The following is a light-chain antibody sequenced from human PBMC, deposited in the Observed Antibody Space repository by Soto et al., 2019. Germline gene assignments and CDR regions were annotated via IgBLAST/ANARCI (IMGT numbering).Light chain of an antibody. Sequence: EIVLTQSPGTLSLSPGERATLSXRASQSVSSSYLAWYQHKPGQAPRLLIYGASTRATGISARFSGSGSGTEFTLTISSLQSEDFAVYYCQQYNNWPPITFGQGTRLEIK. CDR3: QQYNNWPPIT. J-gene: IGKJ5*01. V-gene: IGKV3-15*01. CDR1: QSVSSSY. CDR2: GAS.